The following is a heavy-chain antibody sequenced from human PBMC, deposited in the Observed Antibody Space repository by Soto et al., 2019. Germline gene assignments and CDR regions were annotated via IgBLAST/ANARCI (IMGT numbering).Heavy chain of an antibody. CDR1: GFTFSSYW. V-gene: IGHV3-74*01. CDR3: ARDSNAEPNYYYYYMDV. CDR2: INSDGSST. Sequence: PGGSLRLSCAASGFTFSSYWMHWVRQAPGKGLVWVSRINSDGSSTSYADSVKGRFTISRDNAKNTLYLQMNSLRAEDTAVYYCARDSNAEPNYYYYYMDVWGKGTTVTVSS. D-gene: IGHD1-1*01. J-gene: IGHJ6*03.